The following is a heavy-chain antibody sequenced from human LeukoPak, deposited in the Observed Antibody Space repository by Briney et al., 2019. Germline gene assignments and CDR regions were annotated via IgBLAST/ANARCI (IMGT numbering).Heavy chain of an antibody. D-gene: IGHD3-10*01. CDR1: GYTFTGYY. Sequence: GASVKVSCKASGYTFTGYYMHWVRQAPGQGLEWMGRINPNSGGTNYAQKFQGRVTMSRDTSISTAYMELSRLRSDDTAVYYCARAGWFGEFPLDWGQGTLVTVSS. CDR2: INPNSGGT. V-gene: IGHV1-2*06. J-gene: IGHJ4*02. CDR3: ARAGWFGEFPLD.